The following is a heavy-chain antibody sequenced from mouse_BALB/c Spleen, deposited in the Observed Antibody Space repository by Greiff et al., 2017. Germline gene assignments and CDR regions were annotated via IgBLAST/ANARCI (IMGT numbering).Heavy chain of an antibody. CDR2: ISYSGST. J-gene: IGHJ3*01. D-gene: IGHD1-1*01. CDR1: GYSITSDYA. V-gene: IGHV3-2*02. Sequence: VQLQQSGPGLVKPSQSLSLTCTVTGYSITSDYAWNWIRQFPGNKLEWMGYISYSGSTSYNPSLKSRISITRDTSKNQFFLQLNSVTTEDTATYYCARSDYYGSSYEGFAYWGQGTLVTVSA. CDR3: ARSDYYGSSYEGFAY.